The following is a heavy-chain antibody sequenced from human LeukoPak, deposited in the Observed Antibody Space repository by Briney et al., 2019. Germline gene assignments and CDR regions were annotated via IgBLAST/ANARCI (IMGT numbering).Heavy chain of an antibody. D-gene: IGHD3-10*01. CDR1: GFTFSSYG. Sequence: GRSLRLSCAASGFTFSSYGMHWVRQAPGKGLDWVAMIWSDASNQYYADSVKGRFTISRDNAKNSLYLQMNSLRAEDTAVYYCARDATMVPLYYYYYMDVWGKGTTVTVSS. CDR2: IWSDASNQ. CDR3: ARDATMVPLYYYYYMDV. J-gene: IGHJ6*03. V-gene: IGHV3-33*08.